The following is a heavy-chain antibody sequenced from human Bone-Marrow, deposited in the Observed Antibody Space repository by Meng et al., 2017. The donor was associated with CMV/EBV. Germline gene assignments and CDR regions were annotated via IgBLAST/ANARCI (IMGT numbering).Heavy chain of an antibody. CDR3: ARGFITMVRGVEEAFDY. V-gene: IGHV4-59*01. CDR1: GGSISSYY. CDR2: IYYSGST. J-gene: IGHJ4*02. D-gene: IGHD3-10*01. Sequence: SETLSRTCTVSGGSISSYYWSWIRQPPGKGLEWIGYIYYSGSTNYNPSLKSRVTISVETSKNQFSLKLSSVTAAETAVYYCARGFITMVRGVEEAFDYWGQGTLVTVSS.